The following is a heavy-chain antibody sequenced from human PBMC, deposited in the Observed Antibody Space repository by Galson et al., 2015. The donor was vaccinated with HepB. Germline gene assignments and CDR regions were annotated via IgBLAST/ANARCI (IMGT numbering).Heavy chain of an antibody. CDR3: AECSSTSCHTWFDY. CDR2: ISYDGSNK. CDR1: GFTFTSYD. J-gene: IGHJ4*02. D-gene: IGHD2-2*02. Sequence: SLRLSCAASGFTFTSYDMHWVRQATGKGLEWVAVISYDGSNKYYADSVKGRFTITRDNSKNTLYMQMNSLRSEDTAVYYCAECSSTSCHTWFDYWGQGTLVTVSS. V-gene: IGHV3-30*04.